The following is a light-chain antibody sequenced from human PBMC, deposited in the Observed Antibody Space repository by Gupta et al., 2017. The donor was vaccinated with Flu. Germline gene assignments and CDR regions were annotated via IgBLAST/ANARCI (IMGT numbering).Light chain of an antibody. CDR1: KIGRNA. Sequence: KIGRNAVHWYQQRPGQAPVLVVYDDTLRPSGISDRFSGSISGYTATLTIGRVEVGDEADYYCQMWDSSSAHGVFGGGTKLTV. CDR2: DDT. V-gene: IGLV3-21*02. CDR3: QMWDSSSAHGV. J-gene: IGLJ2*01.